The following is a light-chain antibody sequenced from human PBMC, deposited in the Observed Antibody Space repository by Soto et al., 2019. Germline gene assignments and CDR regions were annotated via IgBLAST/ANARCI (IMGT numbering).Light chain of an antibody. V-gene: IGLV2-14*01. CDR3: CSYASTSAFV. J-gene: IGLJ1*01. CDR2: EGI. Sequence: QSALTQPASVSGSPGQSITISCTGTSSDVGTYDSVSWYQQHPGKAPKLIIYEGIKRSSGVSNRFSGSKSGNTASLTISGLQAEDEADYYCCSYASTSAFVFGTGTKLTVL. CDR1: SSDVGTYDS.